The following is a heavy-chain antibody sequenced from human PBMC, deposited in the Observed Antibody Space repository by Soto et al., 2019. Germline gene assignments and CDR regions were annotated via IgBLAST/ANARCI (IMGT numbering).Heavy chain of an antibody. Sequence: EVQLLESRGGLVQPGGSLRLSCAASGFTFSSYAMSWVRQAPGKGLEWVSAINGSGGSTYYADSVKGRFTISRDNSKNTLYLQMNSLRAEDTAVYYCAKAVYYDILTGYYRGSYFDYWGQGTLVTVSS. CDR1: GFTFSSYA. CDR2: INGSGGST. V-gene: IGHV3-23*01. J-gene: IGHJ4*02. D-gene: IGHD3-9*01. CDR3: AKAVYYDILTGYYRGSYFDY.